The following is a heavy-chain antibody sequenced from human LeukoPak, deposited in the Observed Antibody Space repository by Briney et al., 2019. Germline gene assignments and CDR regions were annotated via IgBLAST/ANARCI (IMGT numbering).Heavy chain of an antibody. D-gene: IGHD6-13*01. CDR3: ARGPAAGTAWPFDY. CDR1: GYTLTELS. J-gene: IGHJ4*02. Sequence: ASVKVSCKVSGYTLTELSMHWVRQAPGKGLEWMGGFDPEDGETIYAQKFQGRVTMTEDTSTDTAYMELGSLRSEDTAVYYCARGPAAGTAWPFDYWGQGTLVTVSS. V-gene: IGHV1-24*01. CDR2: FDPEDGET.